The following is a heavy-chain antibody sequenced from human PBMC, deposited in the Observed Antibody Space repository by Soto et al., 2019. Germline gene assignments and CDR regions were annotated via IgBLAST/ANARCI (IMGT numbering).Heavy chain of an antibody. CDR2: INCGNGNT. V-gene: IGHV1-3*01. CDR1: GYSFTANS. CDR3: AREQDFWSGYSFDL. Sequence: ASVKVSCKASGYSFTANSMHWVRQAPGQRLEWMGWINCGNGNTKYSEKVQGRVTITSDTFASIAYMELSSLTSEDTAVYYCAREQDFWSGYSFDLWGQGTVVTVSS. J-gene: IGHJ4*02. D-gene: IGHD3-3*01.